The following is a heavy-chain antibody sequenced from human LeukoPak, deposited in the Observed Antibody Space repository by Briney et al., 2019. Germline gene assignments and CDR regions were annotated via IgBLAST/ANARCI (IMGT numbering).Heavy chain of an antibody. D-gene: IGHD6-19*01. CDR1: GFTFNSYA. J-gene: IGHJ4*02. CDR2: IYSGGST. Sequence: PGRSLRLSCAASGFTFNSYAMHWVRQAPGKGLEWVSVIYSGGSTYYSDSVKGRFTISRDNSKNTLYLQMNSLRPEDTAVYYCTRVHSSGYDWGQATLVAVSS. CDR3: TRVHSSGYD. V-gene: IGHV3-NL1*01.